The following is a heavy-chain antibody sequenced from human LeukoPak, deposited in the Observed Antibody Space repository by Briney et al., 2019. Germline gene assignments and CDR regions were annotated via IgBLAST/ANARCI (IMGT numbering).Heavy chain of an antibody. CDR1: GFTFSSYW. V-gene: IGHV3-74*01. Sequence: PGGSLRLSCAASGFTFSSYWMHWVRQAPGKGLVWVSRINSDGSSTSYADSVKGRFTISRDNAKNTLYLQMNSLRAEDTAVYYCATLGRVGAGTHDAFDIWGQGTMVTVSS. CDR2: INSDGSST. D-gene: IGHD1-26*01. CDR3: ATLGRVGAGTHDAFDI. J-gene: IGHJ3*02.